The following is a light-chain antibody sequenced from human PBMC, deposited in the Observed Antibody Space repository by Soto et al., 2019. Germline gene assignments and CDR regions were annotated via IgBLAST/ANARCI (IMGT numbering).Light chain of an antibody. CDR1: QSVLYSSNNKNY. V-gene: IGKV4-1*01. J-gene: IGKJ3*01. Sequence: DIVMTQSRDSLAVSLGETATINCKSSQSVLYSSNNKNYLAWYQQKPEQPPKLLIYWASTRESGVPDRFSGSGSGTDFTLTISSLQAEDLAVYYCQQSYSTPFTFGPGTKVDIK. CDR3: QQSYSTPFT. CDR2: WAS.